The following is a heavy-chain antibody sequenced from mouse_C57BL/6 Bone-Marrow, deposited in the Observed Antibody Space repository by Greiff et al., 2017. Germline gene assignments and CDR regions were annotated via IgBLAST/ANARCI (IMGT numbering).Heavy chain of an antibody. CDR2: IYPRVGST. CDR1: GYTFTSYD. Sequence: VQLQQSGPELVKPGASVKLSCKASGYTFTSYDINWVKQRPGQGLEWIGWIYPRVGSTKYNEKFKGKATLTVDTSSSTAYMELHSLTSEDSAVYFCARSYDYDFDYWGQGTTLTVSS. D-gene: IGHD2-4*01. V-gene: IGHV1-85*01. CDR3: ARSYDYDFDY. J-gene: IGHJ2*01.